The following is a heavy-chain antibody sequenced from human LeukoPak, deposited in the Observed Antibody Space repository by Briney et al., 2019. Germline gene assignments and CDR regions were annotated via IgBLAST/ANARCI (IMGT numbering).Heavy chain of an antibody. CDR2: IIPIFGTA. CDR3: ARLPMETADEGDYFDY. Sequence: SVKVSCKASGGTFSSYAINWVRQAPGQGLEWMGGIIPIFGTANYAQKFQGRVTITADESTSTAYMELSSLRSEDTAVYYCARLPMETADEGDYFDYWGQGTLVTVSS. CDR1: GGTFSSYA. D-gene: IGHD5-18*01. V-gene: IGHV1-69*13. J-gene: IGHJ4*02.